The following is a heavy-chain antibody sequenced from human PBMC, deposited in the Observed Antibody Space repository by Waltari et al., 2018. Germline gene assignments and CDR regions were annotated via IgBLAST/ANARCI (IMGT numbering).Heavy chain of an antibody. V-gene: IGHV4-59*01. CDR3: ARAHYGDEDAYFDY. CDR2: IYYSGST. D-gene: IGHD4-17*01. J-gene: IGHJ4*02. Sequence: WIGYIYYSGSTNYNPSLKSRVTISVDTSKNQFSLKLSSVTAADTAVYYCARAHYGDEDAYFDYWGQGTLVTVSS.